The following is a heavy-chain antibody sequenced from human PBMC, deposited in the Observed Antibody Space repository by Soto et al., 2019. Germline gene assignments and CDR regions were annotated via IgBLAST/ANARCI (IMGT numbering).Heavy chain of an antibody. D-gene: IGHD6-19*01. J-gene: IGHJ4*02. Sequence: QVQLVQSGAEVKKPGASVKVSCTASGYTFTDYYVHWVRQAPGQGLEWMGWINVNSGVTNLAQKFQDWVTLSRDTSVSTAYMELNSLNSDGTAVFFCARGVSGWSPFDLWGQGTLVTVSS. CDR1: GYTFTDYY. CDR3: ARGVSGWSPFDL. V-gene: IGHV1-2*04. CDR2: INVNSGVT.